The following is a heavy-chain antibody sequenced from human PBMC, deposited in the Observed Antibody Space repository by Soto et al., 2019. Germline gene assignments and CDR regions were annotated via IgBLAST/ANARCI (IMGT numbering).Heavy chain of an antibody. CDR2: ISDSGGST. CDR1: GFTFSSNA. Sequence: AGGSLRLSCEASGFTFSSNAMTWVRQAPGKGLEWVSAISDSGGSTYYADSVAGRFTISRDNSRHTLYLQMNSLRAEDTAIYYCAKALGRDFSDFDSWGQGTQVTVSS. V-gene: IGHV3-23*01. CDR3: AKALGRDFSDFDS. D-gene: IGHD3-10*01. J-gene: IGHJ4*02.